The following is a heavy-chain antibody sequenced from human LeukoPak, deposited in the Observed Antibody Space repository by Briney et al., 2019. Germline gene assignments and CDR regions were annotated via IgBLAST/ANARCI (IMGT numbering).Heavy chain of an antibody. D-gene: IGHD5-18*01. CDR3: ARQGTAIVDYYFDY. V-gene: IGHV4-39*01. CDR2: IYYSGST. Sequence: PSETLSLTCTVSGGSISTSSYYWGWIRQPPGKGLESIGGIYYSGSTYFNPSLKSRVTISVDTSKNQFSLKLSSVTAADTAVYYCARQGTAIVDYYFDYWGQGTLVTVSS. CDR1: GGSISTSSYY. J-gene: IGHJ4*02.